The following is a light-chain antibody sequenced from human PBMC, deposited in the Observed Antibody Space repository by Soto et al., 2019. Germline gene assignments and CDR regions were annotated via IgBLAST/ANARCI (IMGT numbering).Light chain of an antibody. CDR3: QQYGGSPFT. J-gene: IGKJ3*01. CDR2: AAS. V-gene: IGKV3-20*01. Sequence: EIVLTQSPGTLSLSPGERATLSCRASQSVSVNSLAWYQQKGGQAPRLLIYAASTRATGVPDRFSGTGSGTDFALTISRLETDDSAVYYCQQYGGSPFTFGPGTKVELK. CDR1: QSVSVNS.